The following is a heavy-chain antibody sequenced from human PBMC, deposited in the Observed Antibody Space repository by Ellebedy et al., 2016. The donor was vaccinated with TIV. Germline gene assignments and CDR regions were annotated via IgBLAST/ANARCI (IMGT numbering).Heavy chain of an antibody. CDR3: AKGLGDVGSGRYTPPDY. Sequence: GESLKISXAASGFTFSSYGMHWVRQAPGKGLEWVAVISYDGSNKYYADSVKGRFTISRDNSKNTLYLQMNSLRAEDTAVYYCAKGLGDVGSGRYTPPDYWGQGTLVTVSS. CDR2: ISYDGSNK. V-gene: IGHV3-30*18. CDR1: GFTFSSYG. D-gene: IGHD3-10*01. J-gene: IGHJ4*02.